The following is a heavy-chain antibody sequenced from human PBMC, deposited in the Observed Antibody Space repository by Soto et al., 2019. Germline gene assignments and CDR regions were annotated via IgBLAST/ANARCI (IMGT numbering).Heavy chain of an antibody. CDR1: GGTFSSYA. CDR3: AGGEDSSGYLDY. CDR2: IIPIFGTA. Sequence: SVKVSCKASGGTFSSYAISWVRQAPGQGLEWMGGIIPIFGTANYAQKFQGRVTITADESTRTAYMELSSLRSEDTAVYYCAGGEDSSGYLDYWGQGTLVTVSS. V-gene: IGHV1-69*13. J-gene: IGHJ4*02. D-gene: IGHD3-22*01.